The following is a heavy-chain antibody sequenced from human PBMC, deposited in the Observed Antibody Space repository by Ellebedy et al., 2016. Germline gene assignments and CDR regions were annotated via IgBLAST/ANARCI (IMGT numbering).Heavy chain of an antibody. D-gene: IGHD3-16*01. CDR2: MKAIAAGGPI. V-gene: IGHV3-15*01. CDR1: GFTFIDAW. Sequence: GGSLRLSCAASGFTFIDAWMSWVRQTPGKGLEWVGRMKAIAAGGPIGYAAPVQGRFTISRDDSRSTLFLQMDSLKIDDPGIYYCIWGSRLNRDHYFGYWGQGTLVTVSS. CDR3: IWGSRLNRDHYFGY. J-gene: IGHJ4*02.